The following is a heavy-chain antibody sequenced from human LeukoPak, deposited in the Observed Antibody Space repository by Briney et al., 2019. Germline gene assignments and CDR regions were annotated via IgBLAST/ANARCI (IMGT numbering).Heavy chain of an antibody. Sequence: GGSLRLSCAASGFTFSNYAMHWVRQAPGKGLEYVSAISSNGGSTYYTNSVKGRFTISRDNSKNTLYLQMGSLRAEDMAVYYCARDRSSSWYDFGYWGQGTLVTVSS. CDR1: GFTFSNYA. CDR3: ARDRSSSWYDFGY. D-gene: IGHD6-13*01. CDR2: ISSNGGST. V-gene: IGHV3-64*01. J-gene: IGHJ4*02.